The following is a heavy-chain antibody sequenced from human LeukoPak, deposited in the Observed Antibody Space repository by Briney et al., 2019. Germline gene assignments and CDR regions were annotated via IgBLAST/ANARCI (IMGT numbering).Heavy chain of an antibody. CDR3: ARDLVPAANKDRYFDY. J-gene: IGHJ4*02. Sequence: GASVKVSCKASGYTFTSYGISWVRQAPGRGLEWMGGIIPIFGTANYAQKFQGRVTITADESTSTAYMELSSLRSEDTAVYYCARDLVPAANKDRYFDYWGQGTLVTVSS. V-gene: IGHV1-69*13. CDR1: GYTFTSYG. CDR2: IIPIFGTA. D-gene: IGHD2-2*01.